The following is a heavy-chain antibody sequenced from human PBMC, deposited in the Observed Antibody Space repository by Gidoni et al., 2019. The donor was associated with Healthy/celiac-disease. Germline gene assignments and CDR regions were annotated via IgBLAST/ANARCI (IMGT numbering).Heavy chain of an antibody. CDR3: ASVLMIGGYGRTPGDY. J-gene: IGHJ4*02. CDR1: GGSISSGDYS. Sequence: QVQLQESGPGLVKPSQPLSLTCTVSGGSISSGDYSWSWIRQPPGKGLEWIGYIYYSGSTYYNPSLKSRVTISVDTSKNQFSLKLSSVTAADTAVYYCASVLMIGGYGRTPGDYWGQGTLVTVSS. D-gene: IGHD3-22*01. CDR2: IYYSGST. V-gene: IGHV4-30-4*01.